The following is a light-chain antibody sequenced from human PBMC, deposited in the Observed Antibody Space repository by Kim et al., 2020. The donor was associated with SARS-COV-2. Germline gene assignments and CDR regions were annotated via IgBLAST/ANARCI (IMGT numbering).Light chain of an antibody. CDR2: WAS. CDR1: QTVLYNSNNKNY. V-gene: IGKV4-1*01. J-gene: IGKJ2*03. Sequence: SATLNCKSGQTVLYNSNNKNYLAWYQQKPGQAPKLLIYWASIRESGVSDRFSGSGSETDFTLTISSLQAEDVAVYYCQQYYSTPPSFGQGTKLEI. CDR3: QQYYSTPPS.